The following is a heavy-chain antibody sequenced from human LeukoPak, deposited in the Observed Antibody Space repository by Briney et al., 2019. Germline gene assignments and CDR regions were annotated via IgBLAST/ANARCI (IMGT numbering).Heavy chain of an antibody. CDR1: GGSVSSGSYY. CDR2: IYYSGST. D-gene: IGHD2-2*01. V-gene: IGHV4-61*01. CDR3: ASRCSSTSCTRYGMDV. Sequence: SETLFLTCTVSGGSVSSGSYYWSWIRQPPGKGLEWIGYIYYSGSTNYNSSLKSRVTISVDTSKNQFSLKLSSVTAADTAVYYCASRCSSTSCTRYGMDVWGQGTTVTVSS. J-gene: IGHJ6*02.